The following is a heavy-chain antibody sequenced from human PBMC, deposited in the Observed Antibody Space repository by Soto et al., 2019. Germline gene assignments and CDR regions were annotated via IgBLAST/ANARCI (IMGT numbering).Heavy chain of an antibody. J-gene: IGHJ6*03. Sequence: VQLVESGGGLVKPGASVKVSCKASGYTFTNYAVHWVRQAPGQRLEWMGWINAGNGNTRYSQKFQGRVTITRDTSARTAYMELSSLRSEDTAVYYCARGHLAVVPVASWYFYMDVWGKGTTVTVSS. CDR2: INAGNGNT. V-gene: IGHV1-3*01. CDR1: GYTFTNYA. CDR3: ARGHLAVVPVASWYFYMDV. D-gene: IGHD2-2*01.